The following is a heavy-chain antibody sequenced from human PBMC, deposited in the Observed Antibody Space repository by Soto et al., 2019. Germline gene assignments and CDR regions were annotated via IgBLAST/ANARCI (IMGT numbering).Heavy chain of an antibody. CDR2: ISGSGGST. V-gene: IGHV3-23*01. CDR1: GFTFSSYA. CDR3: AKGVDSSSSTNWFDP. D-gene: IGHD6-6*01. Sequence: GGSLRLSCAASGFTFSSYAMSWVRQAPGKGLEWASAISGSGGSTYYADSVKGRFTISRDNSKNTLYLQMNSLRAEDTAVYYCAKGVDSSSSTNWFDPLGQGTLVTVSS. J-gene: IGHJ5*02.